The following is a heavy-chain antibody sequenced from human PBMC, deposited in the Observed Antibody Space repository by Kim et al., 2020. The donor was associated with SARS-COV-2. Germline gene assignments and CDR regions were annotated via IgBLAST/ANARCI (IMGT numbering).Heavy chain of an antibody. V-gene: IGHV4-34*01. D-gene: IGHD6-13*01. CDR3: ARGSSWYGKTADY. Sequence: YNPPVKSRVPIAVDTSKNQFPLKLRSVTAADTAVYYCARGSSWYGKTADYWGQGTLVTVSS. J-gene: IGHJ4*02.